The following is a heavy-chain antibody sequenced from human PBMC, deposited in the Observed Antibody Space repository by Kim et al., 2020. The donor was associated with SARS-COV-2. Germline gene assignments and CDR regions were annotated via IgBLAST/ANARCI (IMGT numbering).Heavy chain of an antibody. D-gene: IGHD3-10*01. V-gene: IGHV4-34*01. CDR2: INHSGRT. CDR1: GGSFSGYY. J-gene: IGHJ2*01. CDR3: ARRLSNTSGWGSHYCDL. Sequence: SETLSLTCAVYGGSFSGYYWSWIRQPPGKGREWIGEINHSGRTNYNPSLKSRVTISVDTSKNQFSLKLTSVTAADTAVYSCARRLSNTSGWGSHYCDLWG.